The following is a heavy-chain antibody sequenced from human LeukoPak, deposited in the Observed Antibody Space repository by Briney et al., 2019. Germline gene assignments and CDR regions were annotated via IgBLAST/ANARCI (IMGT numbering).Heavy chain of an antibody. CDR1: GFTFSTYA. Sequence: GGSLRLSCAASGFTFSTYAMSWVRQTPERGLEWVSAISDTGGNTFYADSVKGRFTISRDNSKNTLYLQMNSLRADDTGVYRCVKGGATRGRFENWGQGTLVTVSS. J-gene: IGHJ4*02. D-gene: IGHD1-26*01. V-gene: IGHV3-23*01. CDR2: ISDTGGNT. CDR3: VKGGATRGRFEN.